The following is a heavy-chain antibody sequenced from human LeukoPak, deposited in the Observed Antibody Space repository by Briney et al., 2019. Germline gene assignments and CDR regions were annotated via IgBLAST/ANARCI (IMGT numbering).Heavy chain of an antibody. CDR2: INPNSGGT. V-gene: IGHV1-2*04. Sequence: GASVKVSCKASGYTFTGYYMHWVRQAPGQGLEWMGWINPNSGGTNYAQKFQGWVTMTRDTSISTAYMELSRLRSDDTAVYSCARGRIGPWQLVPDYYYMDVWGKGTTVTVSS. CDR3: ARGRIGPWQLVPDYYYMDV. J-gene: IGHJ6*03. CDR1: GYTFTGYY. D-gene: IGHD6-13*01.